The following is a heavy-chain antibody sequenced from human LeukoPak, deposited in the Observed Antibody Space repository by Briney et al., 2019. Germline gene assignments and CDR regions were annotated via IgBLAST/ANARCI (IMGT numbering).Heavy chain of an antibody. V-gene: IGHV3-53*01. Sequence: GGSLRLSCAASGFTFSTYTMNWVRQAPGKGPEWVSIIYNGGGAYYADSVKGRFTISRDNSKNMVYFQMNSLRVEDTAMYYCARVITDFAFDIWGQGTMVTVSS. CDR1: GFTFSTYT. J-gene: IGHJ3*02. CDR2: IYNGGGA. D-gene: IGHD3-16*01. CDR3: ARVITDFAFDI.